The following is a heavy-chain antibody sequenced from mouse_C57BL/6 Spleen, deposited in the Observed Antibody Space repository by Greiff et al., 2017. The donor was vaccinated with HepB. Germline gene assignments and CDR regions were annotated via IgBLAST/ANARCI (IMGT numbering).Heavy chain of an antibody. V-gene: IGHV1-82*01. CDR3: AREATLYYFDY. CDR2: IYPGDGDT. Sequence: QVQLKQSGPELVKPGASVTISCKASGYAFSSSWMNWVKQRPGKGLEWIGRIYPGDGDTNYNGKFKGKATLTADKSSSTAYMQLSSLTSEDSAVYFCAREATLYYFDYWGQGTTLSVSS. CDR1: GYAFSSSW. D-gene: IGHD3-2*02. J-gene: IGHJ2*01.